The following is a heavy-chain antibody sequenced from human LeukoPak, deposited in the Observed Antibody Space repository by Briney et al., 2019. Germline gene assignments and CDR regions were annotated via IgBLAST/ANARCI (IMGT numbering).Heavy chain of an antibody. CDR1: GGSISSSSYY. CDR2: IYYSGST. V-gene: IGHV4-39*01. Sequence: SETLSLTCTVSGGSISSSSYYWGWIRQPPGKGLEWIGSIYYSGSTYYNPSLKSRVTISVDTSKNQFSLKLSSVTAADTAVYYCVRQEMATVDYWGRGTLVTVSS. D-gene: IGHD5-24*01. CDR3: VRQEMATVDY. J-gene: IGHJ4*02.